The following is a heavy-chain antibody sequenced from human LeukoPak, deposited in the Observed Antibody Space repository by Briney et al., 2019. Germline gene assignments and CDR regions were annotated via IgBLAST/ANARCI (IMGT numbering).Heavy chain of an antibody. CDR2: FDPEDGET. Sequence: ASVKVSCKVSGYTLTELSMHWVRQAPGKGVEWMGGFDPEDGETIYAQKFQGRVTMTEDTSTDAADMELSSLRSEDTAVYYCASSLVLRFLEWLFYWGQGTLVTVSS. CDR1: GYTLTELS. J-gene: IGHJ4*02. D-gene: IGHD3-3*01. CDR3: ASSLVLRFLEWLFY. V-gene: IGHV1-24*01.